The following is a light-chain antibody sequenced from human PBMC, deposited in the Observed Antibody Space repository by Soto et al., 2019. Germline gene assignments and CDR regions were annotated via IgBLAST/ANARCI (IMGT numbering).Light chain of an antibody. CDR3: SSYAGSKYI. CDR2: EVS. CDR1: SSDVGAYNS. Sequence: QSVLTQPPSASGSPGQSVTISCTGTSSDVGAYNSVSWYQQHPGKAPKLMIYEVSKRPSGVPDRFSGSKSGNTASLTVSVLQAEDEADYYCSSYAGSKYIFGTGTKVTVL. J-gene: IGLJ1*01. V-gene: IGLV2-8*01.